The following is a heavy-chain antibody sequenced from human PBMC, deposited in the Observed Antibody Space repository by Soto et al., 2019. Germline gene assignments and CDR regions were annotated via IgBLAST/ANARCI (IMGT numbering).Heavy chain of an antibody. CDR2: ISSSSSYI. V-gene: IGHV3-21*01. D-gene: IGHD6-13*01. CDR1: GFAFSNYA. Sequence: EVQLLESGGVLVQPGGSLRLSCAASGFAFSNYAMNWVRQAPGKGLEWVSSISSSSSYIYYADSVKGRFTISRDNAKNSLYLQMNSLRAEDTAVYYCARVHSRENWGQGTLVTVSS. J-gene: IGHJ4*02. CDR3: ARVHSREN.